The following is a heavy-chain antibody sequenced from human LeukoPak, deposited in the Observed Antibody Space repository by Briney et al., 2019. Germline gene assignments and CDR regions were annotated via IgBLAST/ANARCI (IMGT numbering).Heavy chain of an antibody. CDR2: INHSGST. CDR3: ARDYGDYAYLP. D-gene: IGHD4-17*01. V-gene: IGHV4-39*07. CDR1: GGSISSGGYY. Sequence: PSETLSLTCTVSGGSISSGGYYWSWIRQPPGKGLEWIGEINHSGSTNYNPSLKSRVTISVDTSKNQFSLKLSSVTAADTAVYYCARDYGDYAYLPWGQGTLVTVSS. J-gene: IGHJ5*02.